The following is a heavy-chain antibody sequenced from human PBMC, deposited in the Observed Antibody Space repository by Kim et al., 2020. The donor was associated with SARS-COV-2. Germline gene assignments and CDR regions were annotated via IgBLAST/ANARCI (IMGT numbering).Heavy chain of an antibody. J-gene: IGHJ4*02. CDR3: ARSQWELLTSYFDY. D-gene: IGHD1-26*01. Sequence: ADSVKGRFTISRDNAKNSLYLQMNSLRAEDTAVYYCARSQWELLTSYFDYWGQGTLVTVSS. V-gene: IGHV3-11*03.